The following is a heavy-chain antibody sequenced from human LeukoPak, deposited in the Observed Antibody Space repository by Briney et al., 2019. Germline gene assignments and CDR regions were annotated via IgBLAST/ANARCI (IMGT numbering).Heavy chain of an antibody. Sequence: SGTLSLTCAVYGGSFSTYHWSWIRQPPGKGLEWIGEITHSGGTNYNPSLKSRVTISVDTSNNHFSLKLNSVTAADTAVYYCARGGGPWGQGTLVTVSS. D-gene: IGHD3-10*01. CDR2: ITHSGGT. V-gene: IGHV4-34*01. CDR3: ARGGGP. CDR1: GGSFSTYH. J-gene: IGHJ1*01.